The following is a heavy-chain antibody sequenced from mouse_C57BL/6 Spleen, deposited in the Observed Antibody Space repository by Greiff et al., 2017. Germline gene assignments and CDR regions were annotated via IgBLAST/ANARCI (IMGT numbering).Heavy chain of an antibody. Sequence: QLPGTELVKPGASVKLSCKASGYTFTSYWMHWVKQRPGQGLEWIGMIHPNSGSTNYNEKFKSKATLTVDKSSSTAYMQLSSLTSEDSAVYYCARSGLRSLLYYAMDYWGQGTSVTVSS. CDR2: IHPNSGST. J-gene: IGHJ4*01. CDR3: ARSGLRSLLYYAMDY. D-gene: IGHD1-1*01. V-gene: IGHV1-64*01. CDR1: GYTFTSYW.